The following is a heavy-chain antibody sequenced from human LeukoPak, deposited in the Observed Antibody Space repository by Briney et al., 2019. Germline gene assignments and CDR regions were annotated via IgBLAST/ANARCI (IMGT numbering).Heavy chain of an antibody. CDR1: GFTFSSYA. V-gene: IGHV3-23*01. CDR2: ISGRDAST. CDR3: AGDGSPDIAELLNWFDP. J-gene: IGHJ5*02. Sequence: GGSLRLSCAASGFTFSSYAMSWVRQAPGKGLEWVSAISGRDASTYYADSVKGRFTISRDNSKNTLYLQMNSLRAEDTAVYYCAGDGSPDIAELLNWFDPWGQGTLVTVSS. D-gene: IGHD5-12*01.